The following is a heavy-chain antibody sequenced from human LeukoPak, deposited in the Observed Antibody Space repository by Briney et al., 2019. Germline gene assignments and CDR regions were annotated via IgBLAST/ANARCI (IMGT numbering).Heavy chain of an antibody. J-gene: IGHJ5*02. D-gene: IGHD6-19*01. CDR2: INHSGST. CDR1: GGSFSGYY. CDR3: ARASSSGWCAGAFDP. V-gene: IGHV4-34*01. Sequence: KPSETLSLTCAVYGGSFSGYYWSWIRQPPGKGLEWIGEINHSGSTNYNPSLKGRVTMSVDTSKNQFSLKLSSVTAADTAVYYCARASSSGWCAGAFDPWGQGTLVTVSS.